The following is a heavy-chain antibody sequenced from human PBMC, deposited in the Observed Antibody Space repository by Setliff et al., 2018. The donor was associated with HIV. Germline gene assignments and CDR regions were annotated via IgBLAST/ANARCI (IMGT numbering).Heavy chain of an antibody. CDR2: IIPIFGTA. Sequence: SVKVSCKASGGTFSSYAISWVRQAPGQGLEWMGGIIPIFGTANYAQKFQGRVTITTDESTSTAYMELSSLRSEDTAVYYCARAPLRYFDWSAFDYWGHGTLVTVSS. D-gene: IGHD3-9*01. J-gene: IGHJ4*01. CDR3: ARAPLRYFDWSAFDY. CDR1: GGTFSSYA. V-gene: IGHV1-69*05.